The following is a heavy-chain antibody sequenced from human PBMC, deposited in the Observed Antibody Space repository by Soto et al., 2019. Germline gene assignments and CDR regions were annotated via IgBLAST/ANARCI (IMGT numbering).Heavy chain of an antibody. CDR2: IIPIFDTA. CDR3: ARSTYYDSSGYYPCYFDY. J-gene: IGHJ4*02. V-gene: IGHV1-69*13. Sequence: GASVKVSCKASGGTFSSYAISWVRQAPGQGLEWMGGIIPIFDTANYAQKFQGRVTMTADESTSTAYMELSSLRSEDTAVYYCARSTYYDSSGYYPCYFDYWGQGTLVTVSS. CDR1: GGTFSSYA. D-gene: IGHD3-22*01.